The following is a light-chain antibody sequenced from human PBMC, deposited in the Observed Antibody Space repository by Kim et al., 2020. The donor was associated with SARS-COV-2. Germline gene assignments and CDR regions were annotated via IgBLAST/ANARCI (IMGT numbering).Light chain of an antibody. J-gene: IGLJ2*01. CDR3: QVWDSSTDQVI. V-gene: IGLV3-21*02. CDR2: DDL. CDR1: NIGSKR. Sequence: PGLTARIACGGNNIGSKRVPCYQQRPGQAPVLVVYDDLDRPAGIPERFSGSNSGNTATLTISRVAAADEADYYCQVWDSSTDQVIFGGGTQLTVL.